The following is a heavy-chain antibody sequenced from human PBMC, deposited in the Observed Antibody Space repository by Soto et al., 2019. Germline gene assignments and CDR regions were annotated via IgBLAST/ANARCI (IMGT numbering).Heavy chain of an antibody. V-gene: IGHV3-23*01. CDR2: ITSGSGGGT. Sequence: ESGGGLVQPGGSLRLSCVASGITFSRNDMSWVRQAPGKGLEWVSHITSGSGGGTYYADSVKGRFTISRDNAKNTLYMQMNSLRVEDTAVYYCGIGTWGAFDIWGHGTLVTVSS. CDR1: GITFSRND. D-gene: IGHD7-27*01. J-gene: IGHJ3*02. CDR3: GIGTWGAFDI.